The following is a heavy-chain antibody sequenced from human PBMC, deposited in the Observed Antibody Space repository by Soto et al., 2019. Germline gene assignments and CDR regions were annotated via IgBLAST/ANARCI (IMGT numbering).Heavy chain of an antibody. CDR2: ISSSSNAI. Sequence: EVQLVESGGGLVKPGGSLRLSCAASGFTFSSYSMNWVRQAPGKGLEWVSSISSSSNAIYYADSVKGRFTISRDNAKNSLYLQMNSLRDEDTAVYYCARDLPLARWVGGMDVWGQGTTVTVSS. CDR3: ARDLPLARWVGGMDV. V-gene: IGHV3-21*01. D-gene: IGHD1-26*01. J-gene: IGHJ6*02. CDR1: GFTFSSYS.